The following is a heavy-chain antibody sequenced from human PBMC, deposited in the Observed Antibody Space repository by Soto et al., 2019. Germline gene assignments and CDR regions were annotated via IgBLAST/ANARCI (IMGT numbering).Heavy chain of an antibody. V-gene: IGHV1-69*06. J-gene: IGHJ5*02. CDR2: IIPFSGTA. CDR1: EDTLSSYA. CDR3: VREGYYDSSGYYPGWFDP. D-gene: IGHD3-22*01. Sequence: SVKVSCKASEDTLSSYAISWVRQAPGQGLEWMGGIIPFSGTANYAQKFQGRVTITADKSTSTAYMELSSLRSEDAAVYYCVREGYYDSSGYYPGWFDPWGQGTLVTVSS.